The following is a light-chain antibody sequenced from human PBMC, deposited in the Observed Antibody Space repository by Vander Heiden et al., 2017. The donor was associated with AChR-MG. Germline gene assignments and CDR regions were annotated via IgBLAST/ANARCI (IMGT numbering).Light chain of an antibody. Sequence: EIVLTQSPATLSLSPGERATLSCRASQSVSSFLAWYQQKPGQAPGLLIFDASNRATGVPDRFSGSGSGTDFTLTISSLEPEDFAVYYCQHRGNWPLTFRGGTSVEIK. V-gene: IGKV3-11*01. CDR3: QHRGNWPLT. J-gene: IGKJ4*01. CDR1: QSVSSF. CDR2: DAS.